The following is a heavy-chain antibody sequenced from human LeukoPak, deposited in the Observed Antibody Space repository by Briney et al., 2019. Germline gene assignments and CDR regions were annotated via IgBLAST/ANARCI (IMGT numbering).Heavy chain of an antibody. CDR2: ISSISSYI. CDR1: GFTASSYS. D-gene: IGHD3-10*01. CDR3: ARDPSSERFRESRYFDY. Sequence: TGGSLRLSCAASGFTASSYSMNWVPQAPGKGLEWVSSISSISSYISYADSVKGRFTLSRDNAQNSLYLRMNSLRAEDTAVYYCARDPSSERFRESRYFDYWGQGTLVTVSS. V-gene: IGHV3-21*01. J-gene: IGHJ4*02.